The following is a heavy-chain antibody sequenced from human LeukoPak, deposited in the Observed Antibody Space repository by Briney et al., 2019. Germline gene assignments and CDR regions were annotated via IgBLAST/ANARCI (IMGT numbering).Heavy chain of an antibody. CDR1: GYTFTSYG. CDR3: ARDGVVVLAATGGDY. D-gene: IGHD2-15*01. J-gene: IGHJ4*02. V-gene: IGHV1-18*01. CDR2: ISAYNGNT. Sequence: VSVKVSCKASGYTFTSYGISWVRQAPGQGLEWMGWISAYNGNTNYAQKLQGRVTMTTDTSTSTAYMELRSLRSDDTAVYYCARDGVVVLAATGGDYWGQGTLVTVSS.